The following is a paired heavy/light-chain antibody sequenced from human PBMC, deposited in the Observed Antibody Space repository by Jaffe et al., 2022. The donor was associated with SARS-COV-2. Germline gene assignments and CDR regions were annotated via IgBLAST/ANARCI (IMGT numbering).Heavy chain of an antibody. J-gene: IGHJ5*02. Sequence: EVQLVESGGGLVQPGRSLRLSCTASGFIFGDYGVSWFRQAPGKGLECVGFIRSKAYGGTTEYAASVKGRFTILRDDSKSIAYLQMNGLKTDDTAVYYCTRAPSISGSYPFAPWGQGTLVTVSS. CDR3: TRAPSISGSYPFAP. CDR1: GFIFGDYG. D-gene: IGHD1-26*01. CDR2: IRSKAYGGTT. V-gene: IGHV3-49*03.
Light chain of an antibody. CDR3: QQSYSFPYT. J-gene: IGKJ2*01. CDR2: AAS. Sequence: DIQMTQSPSSLSASVGNRVTITCRASQSISNYLNWYQQKSGKAPNLLIFAASSLQSGVPSRFSGSGSGTDFTLTISSLQPEDFATYYCQQSYSFPYTFGQGTNLEIK. CDR1: QSISNY. V-gene: IGKV1-39*01.